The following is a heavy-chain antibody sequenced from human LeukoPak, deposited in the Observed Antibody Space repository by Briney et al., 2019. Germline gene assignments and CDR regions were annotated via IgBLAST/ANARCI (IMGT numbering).Heavy chain of an antibody. CDR1: GGSMRTSNYY. J-gene: IGHJ4*02. Sequence: SETLSLTCIVYGGSMRTSNYYWGWIRQPPGKGLEWIGNMYSSGNTYYNPSLKSRVTISIDTSKNQFSLNLTSVTAADTAVYYYARHYDGTPMDRGVIIWGQGTLVTVSS. CDR2: MYSSGNT. CDR3: ARHYDGTPMDRGVII. V-gene: IGHV4-39*01. D-gene: IGHD3-10*01.